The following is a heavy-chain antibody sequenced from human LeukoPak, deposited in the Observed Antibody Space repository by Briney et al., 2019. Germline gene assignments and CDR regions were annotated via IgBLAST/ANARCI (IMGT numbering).Heavy chain of an antibody. Sequence: GGSLRLSCAASGFSFSSYWMHWVRQAPGKGLVWVSRINSDGSSTNYADSVKGRFTISRDNAKNTLYLQTNSLRDEDTAVYYCARGWVAASGTIYWGQGTLVTVSS. V-gene: IGHV3-74*01. J-gene: IGHJ4*02. D-gene: IGHD6-13*01. CDR1: GFSFSSYW. CDR3: ARGWVAASGTIY. CDR2: INSDGSST.